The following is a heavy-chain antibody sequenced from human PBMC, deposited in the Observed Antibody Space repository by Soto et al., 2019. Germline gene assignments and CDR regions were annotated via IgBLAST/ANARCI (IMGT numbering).Heavy chain of an antibody. J-gene: IGHJ6*02. V-gene: IGHV4-4*02. CDR2: IYHSGST. CDR1: GGSISSSNW. D-gene: IGHD3-10*01. CDR3: ARCYGSGSSYYYYYGMDV. Sequence: SETLSLTCAVSGGSISSSNWWSWVRQPPGKGLEWIGEIYHSGSTNYNPSLKSRVTISVDKSKNQFSLKLSSVTAADTAVYYCARCYGSGSSYYYYYGMDVWGQGTTVTVPS.